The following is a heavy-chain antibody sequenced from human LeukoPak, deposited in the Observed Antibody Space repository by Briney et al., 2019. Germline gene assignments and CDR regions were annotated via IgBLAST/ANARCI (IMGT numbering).Heavy chain of an antibody. CDR2: VYYSGST. J-gene: IGHJ6*02. Sequence: SETLSLTCTVSSGSISSYYWSWIRQPPGRGLGWLGYVYYSGSTNYTPSLKSRVTISVDTSKNQFSLKLSSVTAADTAVYYCARDSSSWYYYYGMDVWGQGTTVTVSS. D-gene: IGHD6-13*01. CDR1: SGSISSYY. V-gene: IGHV4-59*01. CDR3: ARDSSSWYYYYGMDV.